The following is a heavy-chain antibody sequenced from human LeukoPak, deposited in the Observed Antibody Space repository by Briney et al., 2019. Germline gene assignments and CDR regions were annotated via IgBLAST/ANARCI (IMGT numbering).Heavy chain of an antibody. V-gene: IGHV1-69*06. Sequence: SVKVSCKASGGTFSSYAISCVRQAPGQGLEWMGGIIPIFGTANYAQKFQGRVTITADKSTSTAYMELSSLISEDTAVYYCARDLREFPGEDWGQGTLVTVSS. CDR2: IIPIFGTA. J-gene: IGHJ4*02. CDR1: GGTFSSYA. D-gene: IGHD3-10*01. CDR3: ARDLREFPGED.